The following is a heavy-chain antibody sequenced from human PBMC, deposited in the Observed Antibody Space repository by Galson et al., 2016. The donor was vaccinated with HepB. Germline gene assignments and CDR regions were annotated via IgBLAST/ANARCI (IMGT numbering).Heavy chain of an antibody. CDR1: GLTFSRCD. D-gene: IGHD2-15*01. CDR3: ARGKFDCRGGTCHYYGMDV. V-gene: IGHV3-13*01. Sequence: SLRLSCAASGLTFSRCDMHWVRQATGKGLEWVSAIGTAGDTYYPGSVRGRFTISRENSKNSLYLQMNGLTAGDTAVYYCARGKFDCRGGTCHYYGMDVWGKGTTVTVSS. J-gene: IGHJ6*04. CDR2: IGTAGDT.